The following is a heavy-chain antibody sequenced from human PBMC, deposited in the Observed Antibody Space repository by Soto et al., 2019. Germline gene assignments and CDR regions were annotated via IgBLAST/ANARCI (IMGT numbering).Heavy chain of an antibody. D-gene: IGHD2-21*02. CDR1: GFSLTTVRMG. Sequence: VSGPTLVNPTDTLTRTCNVSGFSLTTVRMGVSWIRQPPGNSLEWLSHIFSDAERSYSRSLHGRLTVSKVGYGSQVVLTMTNMDNFASATSFCVRMNADSYSPYHSLDVWGQGNIVTAYS. CDR3: VRMNADSYSPYHSLDV. V-gene: IGHV2-26*01. J-gene: IGHJ6*02. CDR2: IFSDAER.